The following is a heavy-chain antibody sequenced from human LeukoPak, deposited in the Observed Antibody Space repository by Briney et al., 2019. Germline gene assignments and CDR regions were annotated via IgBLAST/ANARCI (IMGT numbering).Heavy chain of an antibody. Sequence: GSSLTLFCAASGFTFTDYLVHWVRQAPGKGLEWVAVMSFEGHTVFSAGSVKGRFTVSRDSSKNTVYLYMNNLRAEDTALYYCVKEGGHYYDHSASFDFWGQGTLVTVSS. CDR1: GFTFTDYL. J-gene: IGHJ4*02. CDR3: VKEGGHYYDHSASFDF. V-gene: IGHV3-30*01. CDR2: MSFEGHTV. D-gene: IGHD3-22*01.